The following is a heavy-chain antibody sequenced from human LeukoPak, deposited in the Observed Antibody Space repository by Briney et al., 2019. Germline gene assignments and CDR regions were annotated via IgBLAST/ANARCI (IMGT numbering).Heavy chain of an antibody. CDR3: AKEFVLLWFGEPPFDY. CDR2: ISGSGGST. J-gene: IGHJ4*02. D-gene: IGHD3-10*01. CDR1: GFTFSSFG. V-gene: IGHV3-23*01. Sequence: QTGGSLRLSCAASGFTFSSFGMSWVRQAPGKGPEWVSAISGSGGSTYYADSVKGRFTISRDNSKNTLYLQMNSLRAEDTAVYYCAKEFVLLWFGEPPFDYWGQGTLVTVSS.